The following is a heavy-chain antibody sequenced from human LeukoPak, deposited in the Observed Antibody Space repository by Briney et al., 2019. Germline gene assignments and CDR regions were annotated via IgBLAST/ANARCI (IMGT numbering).Heavy chain of an antibody. CDR2: IRSKAYGGTT. CDR1: VDRKGAYA. Sequence: TPSLSCSLSVDRKGAYAVRGYRPARAEALERVGFIRSKAYGGTTEYAASVKGRFTISRDDSKTIAYLQMNSLESENTAVYYCTRGSDPGYWGQGTLVTVSS. CDR3: TRGSDPGY. J-gene: IGHJ4*02. V-gene: IGHV3-49*03.